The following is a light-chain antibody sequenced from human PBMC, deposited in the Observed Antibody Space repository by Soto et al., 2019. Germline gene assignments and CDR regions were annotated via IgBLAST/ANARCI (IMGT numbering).Light chain of an antibody. CDR2: DVS. CDR3: SSYTSSSTDV. V-gene: IGLV2-18*02. J-gene: IGLJ1*01. CDR1: SSDVGSHNR. Sequence: QSALTQPPSVSGSPGQSVTISCTGSSSDVGSHNRVSWYQQPPGTAPQLMIYDVSNRPSRVPDRLSGSKSGNTASLTISGLQAEDEADYYCSSYTSSSTDVFGTGTKLTVL.